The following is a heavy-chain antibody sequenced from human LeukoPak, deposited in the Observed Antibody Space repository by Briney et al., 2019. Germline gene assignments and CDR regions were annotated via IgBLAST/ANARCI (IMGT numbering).Heavy chain of an antibody. CDR1: GGSISSSSYY. V-gene: IGHV4-39*07. CDR2: IYYSGST. Sequence: PSETLTLTCTVSGGSISSSSYYWGWIRQPPGKGLEWIGSIYYSGSTYYNPSLKSRVSIAVDTSKNQFSLKLNSVTAADTAVYYCASSNTGSYNDAFDIWGQGTMVTVSS. CDR3: ASSNTGSYNDAFDI. J-gene: IGHJ3*02. D-gene: IGHD1-26*01.